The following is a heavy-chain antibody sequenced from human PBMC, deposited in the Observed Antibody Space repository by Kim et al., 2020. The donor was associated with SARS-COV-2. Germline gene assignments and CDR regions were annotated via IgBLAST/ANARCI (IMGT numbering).Heavy chain of an antibody. CDR3: AREGGYEQDAFAI. D-gene: IGHD5-12*01. CDR2: IYYSGST. J-gene: IGHJ3*02. CDR1: GGSISSSSYY. Sequence: SETLSITCTVSGGSISSSSYYWGWIRQPPGKGLEWIGSIYYSGSTYYNPSLKSRVTISVDTSKNQFSLKLSSVTAADTAVYYCAREGGYEQDAFAIWGQG. V-gene: IGHV4-39*02.